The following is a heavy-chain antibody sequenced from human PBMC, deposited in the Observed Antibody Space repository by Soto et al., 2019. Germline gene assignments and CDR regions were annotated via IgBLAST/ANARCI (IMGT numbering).Heavy chain of an antibody. J-gene: IGHJ5*02. CDR1: GGTFSSYA. V-gene: IGHV1-69*06. Sequence: SVKVSCKASGGTFSSYAISWVRQAPGQGLEWMGGIIPIFGTANYAQKFQGRVTITADKSTSTAYMELSSLRSEDTAVYYCARDAGYCSSTSCYTTHWFDPWGQGTLVTVSS. CDR2: IIPIFGTA. D-gene: IGHD2-2*02. CDR3: ARDAGYCSSTSCYTTHWFDP.